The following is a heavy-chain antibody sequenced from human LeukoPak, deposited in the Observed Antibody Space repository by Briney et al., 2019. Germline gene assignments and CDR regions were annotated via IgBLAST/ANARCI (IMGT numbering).Heavy chain of an antibody. CDR3: ASRWRGY. CDR1: GFTFSTFA. V-gene: IGHV3-23*01. CDR2: IFPSGGEI. Sequence: GGSLRLSCAASGFTFSTFAMIWVRQPPGKGLEWVSSIFPSGGEIHYADSVRGRFTISRDNSKSTLSLQMNSLRAEDTAVYYCASRWRGYWGQGTLVTVSS. D-gene: IGHD3-16*02. J-gene: IGHJ4*02.